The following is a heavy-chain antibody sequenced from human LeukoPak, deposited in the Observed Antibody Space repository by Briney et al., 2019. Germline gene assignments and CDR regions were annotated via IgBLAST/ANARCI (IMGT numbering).Heavy chain of an antibody. D-gene: IGHD3-3*01. J-gene: IGHJ6*02. V-gene: IGHV4-4*07. CDR2: IHASGNT. CDR1: GGSISSYY. CDR3: ARAPWRHGLDV. Sequence: SETLSLTCTVSGGSISSYYWSWIRQPAGKGLEWIGRIHASGNTNYNPSLKSRVTVSVDTSRNQFSLKVNSVTAADTAVYYCARAPWRHGLDVWGQGTTVTVSS.